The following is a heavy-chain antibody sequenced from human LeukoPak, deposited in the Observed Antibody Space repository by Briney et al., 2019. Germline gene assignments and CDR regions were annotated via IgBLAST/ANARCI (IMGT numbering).Heavy chain of an antibody. CDR1: GYTLTELS. V-gene: IGHV1-24*01. CDR2: FDPEDGET. D-gene: IGHD3-22*01. CDR3: ATDYYYDSSGSYYTVDY. Sequence: ASVKVSYKVSGYTLTELSMHWARQASGKGREWMGGFDPEDGETFYAQKFQGRVTMTEDTSTDTAYMELSSLRSEDTAVYYCATDYYYDSSGSYYTVDYWGQGTLVTVSS. J-gene: IGHJ4*02.